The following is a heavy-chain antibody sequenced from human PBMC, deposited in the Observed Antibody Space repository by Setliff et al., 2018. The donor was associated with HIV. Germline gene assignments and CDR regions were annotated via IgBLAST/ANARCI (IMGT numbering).Heavy chain of an antibody. D-gene: IGHD3-22*01. J-gene: IGHJ4*02. V-gene: IGHV4-59*08. CDR2: IYYSGSS. CDR3: ARGARYAYYYDGSGYYRHFDY. Sequence: SETLSLTCTVSGGSISSYYWSWIRQPPGKGLEWIGYIYYSGSSNHNPSLKSRVTMSVDTSKNQFSLNLSSVTAADTAVYFCARGARYAYYYDGSGYYRHFDYWGQGTLVTVSS. CDR1: GGSISSYY.